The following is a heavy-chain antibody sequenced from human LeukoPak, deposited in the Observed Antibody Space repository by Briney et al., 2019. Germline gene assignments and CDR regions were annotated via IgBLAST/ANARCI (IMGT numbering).Heavy chain of an antibody. CDR1: GGSLSSRSYY. J-gene: IGHJ6*03. D-gene: IGHD6-19*01. V-gene: IGHV4-61*01. Sequence: SEPLSLTCTVSGGSLSSRSYYWGWIRQHPGKGLEWIGYIHYSGSTNYNPSLKSRVTISVDTSKNQFSLKLSSVTAADTAVYFCARTQEAGYSSGRYDSYYYYYMDVWGKGTTVTISS. CDR2: IHYSGST. CDR3: ARTQEAGYSSGRYDSYYYYYMDV.